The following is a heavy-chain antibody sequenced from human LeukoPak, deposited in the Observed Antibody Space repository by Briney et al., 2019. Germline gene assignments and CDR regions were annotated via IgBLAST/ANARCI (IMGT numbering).Heavy chain of an antibody. CDR2: ISYDGSNK. J-gene: IGHJ4*02. CDR3: ASLYSADY. V-gene: IGHV3-30-3*01. D-gene: IGHD1-26*01. Sequence: PGRSLRLSCAASGFTFSSYAMHWVRQAPGKGLEWVAVISYDGSNKYYADSVKGRFTISRDNSKNTLYLQMNSLRAEDTAVYYCASLYSADYWGQGTLVTVSS. CDR1: GFTFSSYA.